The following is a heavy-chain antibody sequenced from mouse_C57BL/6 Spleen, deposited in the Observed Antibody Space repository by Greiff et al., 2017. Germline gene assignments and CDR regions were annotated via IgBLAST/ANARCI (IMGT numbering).Heavy chain of an antibody. Sequence: VQLQQSGAELVRPGASVKLSCKASGYTFTDYYINWVKQRPGQGLEWIARIYPGSGNTYYNEKFKGKATLTAEKSSSTAYMQLSSLTSEDSAVYFCASLDYDGFAYWGQGTLVTVSA. CDR3: ASLDYDGFAY. CDR2: IYPGSGNT. J-gene: IGHJ3*01. CDR1: GYTFTDYY. V-gene: IGHV1-76*01. D-gene: IGHD2-4*01.